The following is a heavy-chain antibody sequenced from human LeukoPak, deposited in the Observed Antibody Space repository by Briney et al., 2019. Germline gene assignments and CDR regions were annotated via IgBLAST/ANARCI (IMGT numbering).Heavy chain of an antibody. Sequence: PGGSLRLSCAASAFTVSSNYMSWVRHAPGKGLEWVSVIYSSGSTYYADSVKGRFTISRDNSKNTLYLQMNSLRGEDTAVYYCARGTGEYCSGGSCYSAGYWGQGTLVTVSS. D-gene: IGHD2-15*01. CDR1: AFTVSSNY. V-gene: IGHV3-66*03. CDR3: ARGTGEYCSGGSCYSAGY. CDR2: IYSSGST. J-gene: IGHJ4*02.